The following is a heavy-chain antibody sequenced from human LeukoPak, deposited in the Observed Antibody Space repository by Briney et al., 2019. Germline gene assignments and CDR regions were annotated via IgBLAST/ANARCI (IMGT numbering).Heavy chain of an antibody. Sequence: GGSLRLSCAASGFTFSSYSMNWVRQAPGKGLEWVSSISSSSSYIYYADSVKGRFTISRDNAKNSLYLQMNSLRAEDTAVYYCAKDLYGGNSGGFDYWGQGTLVTVSS. D-gene: IGHD4-23*01. CDR2: ISSSSSYI. V-gene: IGHV3-21*01. CDR3: AKDLYGGNSGGFDY. J-gene: IGHJ4*02. CDR1: GFTFSSYS.